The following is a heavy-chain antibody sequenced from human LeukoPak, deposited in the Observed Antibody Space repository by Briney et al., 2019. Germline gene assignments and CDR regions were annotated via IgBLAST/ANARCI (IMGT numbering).Heavy chain of an antibody. D-gene: IGHD6-19*01. J-gene: IGHJ4*02. CDR2: ISSSGSTI. CDR1: GFTFSSYE. CDR3: ASSDSGWFDY. Sequence: GGSLRLSCAASGFTFSSYEMNWVRQAPGKGREWVSYISSSGSTIYYADSVKGRFTISRDNAKNSLYLQMNSLRAEATAVYYCASSDSGWFDYWGQGTLVTVSS. V-gene: IGHV3-48*03.